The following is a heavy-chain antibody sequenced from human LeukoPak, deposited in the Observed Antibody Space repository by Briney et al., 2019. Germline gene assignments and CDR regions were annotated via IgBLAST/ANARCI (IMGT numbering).Heavy chain of an antibody. CDR1: GYTFTGYY. Sequence: VASVKVSCKASGYTFTGYYMHWVRQAPGQGLEWMGWINPNSGGTNYAQKFQGRVTMTRDTSISTAYMELSRLRSDDTAVYYCAGAYCSSTSCYPLKWFDPWGQGTLVTVSS. CDR2: INPNSGGT. CDR3: AGAYCSSTSCYPLKWFDP. J-gene: IGHJ5*02. V-gene: IGHV1-2*02. D-gene: IGHD2-2*01.